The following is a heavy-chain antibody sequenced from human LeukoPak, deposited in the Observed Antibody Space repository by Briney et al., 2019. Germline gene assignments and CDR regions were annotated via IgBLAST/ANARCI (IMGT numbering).Heavy chain of an antibody. Sequence: GGSLRLSFAASGFTVSNYYMSWVRQAPGKGLEWVSVIHSGGTTNYADSVKGRFTISRDSSKNTLDLQMNSLRAEDTAMYYCARAVYSGNYHVGESDYWGQGTLVTVSS. CDR1: GFTVSNYY. V-gene: IGHV3-53*01. CDR2: IHSGGTT. J-gene: IGHJ4*02. CDR3: ARAVYSGNYHVGESDY. D-gene: IGHD1-26*01.